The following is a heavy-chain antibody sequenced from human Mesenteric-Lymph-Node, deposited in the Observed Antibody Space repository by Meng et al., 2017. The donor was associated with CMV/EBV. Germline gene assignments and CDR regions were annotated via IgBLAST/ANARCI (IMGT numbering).Heavy chain of an antibody. J-gene: IGHJ3*02. D-gene: IGHD3-22*01. Sequence: GGSLRLSCAASGFTFDDYAMHWVRQAPGKGLEWVSGISWNSGSIGYADSVKGRFTISRDNAKHSLYLQMNSLRAEDTALYYCAKEAEKFTMIVGDYAFDIWGQGTMVTVSS. V-gene: IGHV3-9*01. CDR1: GFTFDDYA. CDR2: ISWNSGSI. CDR3: AKEAEKFTMIVGDYAFDI.